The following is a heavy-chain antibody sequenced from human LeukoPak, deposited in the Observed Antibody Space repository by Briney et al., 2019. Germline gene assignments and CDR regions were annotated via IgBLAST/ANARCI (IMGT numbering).Heavy chain of an antibody. CDR1: GFTFNTYA. CDR3: AKDPMVRGLTYDY. D-gene: IGHD3-10*01. J-gene: IGHJ4*02. CDR2: ISGSGGST. Sequence: PGGSLRLSCAVSGFTFNTYAMSWVRQAPGKGLEWVSAISGSGGSTYYADSVKGRFTISRDNSKNTLYLRMNSLRAEDTAVYYCAKDPMVRGLTYDYWGQGTLVTVSS. V-gene: IGHV3-23*01.